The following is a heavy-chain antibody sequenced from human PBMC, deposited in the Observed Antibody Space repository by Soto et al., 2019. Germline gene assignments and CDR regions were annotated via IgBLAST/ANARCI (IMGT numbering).Heavy chain of an antibody. V-gene: IGHV4-39*07. D-gene: IGHD2-8*02. CDR2: INHSGST. CDR3: ARDKITGLFDY. Sequence: PSETLSLTCTVSGGSISSGGYYWNWIRQPPGTGLEWIGEINHSGSTNYNPSLKSRVTISVDTSKNQFSLKLTSVTAVDTAVYYCARDKITGLFDYWGQGTLVTVSS. J-gene: IGHJ4*02. CDR1: GGSISSGGYY.